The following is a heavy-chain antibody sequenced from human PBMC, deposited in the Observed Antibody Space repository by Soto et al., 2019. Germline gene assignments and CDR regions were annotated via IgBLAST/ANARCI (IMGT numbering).Heavy chain of an antibody. CDR3: VKDRVPDSRWNFDY. CDR1: GFTFSTYT. CDR2: IYGSGSGT. V-gene: IGHV3-23*01. J-gene: IGHJ4*02. Sequence: PGGSLRLSCAASGFTFSTYTMNWVRQAPGKGLEWVSGIYGSGSGTYYGDSMKGRVTISRDNSKSTLYLQMNSLRAEDTAVYFCVKDRVPDSRWNFDYWGQGTLVTVSS. D-gene: IGHD1-1*01.